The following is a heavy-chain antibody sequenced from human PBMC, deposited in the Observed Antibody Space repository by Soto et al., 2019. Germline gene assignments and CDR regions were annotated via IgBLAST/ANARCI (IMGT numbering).Heavy chain of an antibody. CDR2: ISSSSSTI. D-gene: IGHD3-3*01. CDR3: ARDAYDFWTGYSVSAEYFQH. CDR1: GFTFSSYS. V-gene: IGHV3-48*01. J-gene: IGHJ1*01. Sequence: EVQLVESGGGLVQPGGSLRLSCAASGFTFSSYSMNWVRQAPGKGLEWVSYISSSSSTIYYADSVKGRFTISRDNAKNSLYLQMNSLRAEDTAVYYCARDAYDFWTGYSVSAEYFQHWGQGTLVTVSS.